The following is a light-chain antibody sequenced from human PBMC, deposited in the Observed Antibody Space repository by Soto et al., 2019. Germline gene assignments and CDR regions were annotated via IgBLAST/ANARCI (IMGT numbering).Light chain of an antibody. V-gene: IGKV2-28*01. CDR3: MQALQTPIT. Sequence: DIVMTQSPLSLPVTPAEPASISCRSSQSLLHSNGYDYLDWYLQKPGQSPQLLINLGSNRASGVPDRFSGGGAGTDFTLKISRVEAEDVGVYYCMQALQTPITFGQGTRLEIK. J-gene: IGKJ5*01. CDR2: LGS. CDR1: QSLLHSNGYDY.